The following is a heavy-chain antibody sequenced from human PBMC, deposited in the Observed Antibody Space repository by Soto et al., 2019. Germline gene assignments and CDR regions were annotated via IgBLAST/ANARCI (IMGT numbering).Heavy chain of an antibody. J-gene: IGHJ6*02. CDR2: IIPIFGTA. Sequence: SVKVSCKASGGTFSSYAISWVQQAPGQGLEWMGGIIPIFGTANYAQKFQGRVTITADKSTSTAYMELSSLRSEDTAVYYCARVNYDFWSGYPRAYYGMDVWGQGTTVTVSS. CDR1: GGTFSSYA. CDR3: ARVNYDFWSGYPRAYYGMDV. D-gene: IGHD3-3*01. V-gene: IGHV1-69*06.